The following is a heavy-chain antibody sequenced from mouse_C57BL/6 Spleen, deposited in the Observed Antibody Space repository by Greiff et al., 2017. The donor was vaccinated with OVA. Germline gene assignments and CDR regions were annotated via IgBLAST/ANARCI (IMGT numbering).Heavy chain of an antibody. CDR2: IYPGSGNT. CDR1: GYTFTDYY. CDR3: ARDYSNHFAY. D-gene: IGHD2-5*01. J-gene: IGHJ3*01. V-gene: IGHV1-76*01. Sequence: VQLQQSGAELVRPGASVKPSCKASGYTFTDYYINWVKQRPGQGLEWIARIYPGSGNTYYNEKFKGKATLTAEKSSSTAYMQLSSLTSEDSAVYFCARDYSNHFAYWGQGTLVTVSA.